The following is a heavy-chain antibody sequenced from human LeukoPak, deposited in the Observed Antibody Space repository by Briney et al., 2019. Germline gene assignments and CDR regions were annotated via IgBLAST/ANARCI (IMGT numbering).Heavy chain of an antibody. D-gene: IGHD3-10*01. CDR2: LYYSGST. CDR3: ARAMEYYGSGYYYYMDV. J-gene: IGHJ6*03. Sequence: SETLSLTCTVSGGSISSYYWSWIRQPPGKGLEWIGYLYYSGSTNYNPSLKSRVTISVDTSKNQFSLKLSSVTAADTAVYYCARAMEYYGSGYYYYMDVWGKGTTVTISS. CDR1: GGSISSYY. V-gene: IGHV4-59*12.